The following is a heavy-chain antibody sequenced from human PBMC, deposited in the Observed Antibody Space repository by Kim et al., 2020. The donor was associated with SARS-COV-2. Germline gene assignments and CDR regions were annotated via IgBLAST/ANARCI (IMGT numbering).Heavy chain of an antibody. CDR2: IYYSGST. V-gene: IGHV4-61*01. CDR1: GGSVSSGSYY. J-gene: IGHJ6*02. D-gene: IGHD6-19*01. Sequence: SETLSLTCTVSGGSVSSGSYYWSWIRQPPGKGLEWIGYIYYSGSTNYNPSLKSRVTISVDTSKNQFSLKLSSVTAADTAVYYCARDQELCSSGRCYYYYGMDVWGQGTTFTVSS. CDR3: ARDQELCSSGRCYYYYGMDV.